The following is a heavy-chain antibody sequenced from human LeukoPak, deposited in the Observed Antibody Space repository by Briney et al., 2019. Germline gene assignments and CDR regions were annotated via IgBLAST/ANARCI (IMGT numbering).Heavy chain of an antibody. CDR3: ARDGSYDSSAFDY. CDR1: GGTFSSYA. V-gene: IGHV1-69*04. CDR2: IVPILGIA. D-gene: IGHD3-22*01. J-gene: IGHJ4*02. Sequence: SVKVSCKASGGTFSSYAISWVRQAPGQGLEWMGRIVPILGIANYAQKFQGRVTITADKSTSTAYMELSSLRSEDTAVYYCARDGSYDSSAFDYWGQGTLVTVSS.